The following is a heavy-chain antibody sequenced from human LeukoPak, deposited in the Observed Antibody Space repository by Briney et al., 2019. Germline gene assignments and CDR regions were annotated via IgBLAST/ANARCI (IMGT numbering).Heavy chain of an antibody. CDR3: SPLAYCGGDCYL. CDR1: GFTFSTYG. Sequence: GGSLRLSCAASGFTFSTYGLHWVRHAPGRGLVGVAFIPYDASNRYYAASVKGRFTISRDISKNALYLQMNSLRAEDTAVYYCSPLAYCGGDCYLWGQGTLVTVSS. J-gene: IGHJ4*02. V-gene: IGHV3-30*02. D-gene: IGHD2-21*02. CDR2: IPYDASNR.